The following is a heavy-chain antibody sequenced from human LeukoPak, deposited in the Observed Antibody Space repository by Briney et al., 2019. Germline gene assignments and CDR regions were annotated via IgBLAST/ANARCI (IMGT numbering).Heavy chain of an antibody. V-gene: IGHV5-10-1*01. CDR2: IDPSDSYT. D-gene: IGHD6-19*01. CDR1: GYGFTSYW. Sequence: GESLKISCKGSGYGFTSYWISWVRQMPGKGLEWMGKIDPSDSYTDYSPAFQGHVTISADRSISTAYLQWSSLKASDTAIYYCARHRPDYTSGWYSLTSHYYFDSWGKGTLVTVSS. CDR3: ARHRPDYTSGWYSLTSHYYFDS. J-gene: IGHJ4*02.